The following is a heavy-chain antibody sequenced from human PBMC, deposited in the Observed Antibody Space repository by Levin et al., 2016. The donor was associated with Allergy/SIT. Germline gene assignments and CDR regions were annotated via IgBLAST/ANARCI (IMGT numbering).Heavy chain of an antibody. Sequence: ASVKVSCKVSGYTLTDLSMHWVRQAPGKGLEWMGGRDPEDGDIFYAQRFQGRVTMTEDTSTDTAYLELSSLRSEDTAVYYCAIRILTAAPGRWFDPWGQGTLVTVSS. CDR3: AIRILTAAPGRWFDP. J-gene: IGHJ5*02. CDR2: RDPEDGDI. CDR1: GYTLTDLS. V-gene: IGHV1-24*01. D-gene: IGHD2-15*01.